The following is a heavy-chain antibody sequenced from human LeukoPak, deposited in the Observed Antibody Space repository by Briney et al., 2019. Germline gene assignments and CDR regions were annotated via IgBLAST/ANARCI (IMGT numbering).Heavy chain of an antibody. V-gene: IGHV4-59*01. Sequence: SGTLSLTCTVSGGSINNYYWSWIRQPPGRGLEWIGYIYYSGRTDYNPSLRSRVTISIDMSKNQFSLKLSSVTAADTAVYYCARTYYSDSDGYYLGSSAFDIWGQGTMVTVSS. D-gene: IGHD3-22*01. CDR1: GGSINNYY. J-gene: IGHJ3*02. CDR3: ARTYYSDSDGYYLGSSAFDI. CDR2: IYYSGRT.